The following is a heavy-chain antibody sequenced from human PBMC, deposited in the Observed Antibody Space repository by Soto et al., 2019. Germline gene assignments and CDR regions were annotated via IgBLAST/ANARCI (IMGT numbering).Heavy chain of an antibody. CDR1: GGSISSYY. V-gene: IGHV4-59*01. CDR2: IYYSGST. Sequence: LSLTCTVSGGSISSYYWSWIRQPPGKGLEWIGYIYYSGSTNYNPSLKSRVTISVDTSKNQFSLKLSSVTAADTAVYYCARVRPVTTFALWFDPWGQVTLVTVSS. J-gene: IGHJ5*02. CDR3: ARVRPVTTFALWFDP. D-gene: IGHD4-17*01.